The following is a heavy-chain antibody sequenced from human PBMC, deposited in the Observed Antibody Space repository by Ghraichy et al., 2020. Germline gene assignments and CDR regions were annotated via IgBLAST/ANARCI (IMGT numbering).Heavy chain of an antibody. CDR1: GFTFSGYS. CDR3: ARGATVVRFFYYDGMDV. V-gene: IGHV3-48*02. D-gene: IGHD4-23*01. J-gene: IGHJ6*02. CDR2: ITSSSRTI. Sequence: GGSLRLSCVGSGFTFSGYSMNWVRQSPGKGLEWVSYITSSSRTIFYADSVKGRFTISSDNAQNSLYLQMNSLRDEDTAVYYCARGATVVRFFYYDGMDVWGQGTTVTVSS.